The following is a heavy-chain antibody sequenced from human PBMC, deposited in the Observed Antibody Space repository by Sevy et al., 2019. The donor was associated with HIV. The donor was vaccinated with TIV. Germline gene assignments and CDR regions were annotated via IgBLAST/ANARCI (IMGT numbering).Heavy chain of an antibody. V-gene: IGHV1-46*01. J-gene: IGHJ6*02. CDR2: INPSGGST. D-gene: IGHD2-8*01. CDR3: ARDLIVLTLYYYYGMDV. CDR1: GYTFTSYY. Sequence: ASVKVSCKASGYTFTSYYMHWVRQAPGQGLEWMGIINPSGGSTSYARKFQGRVTMTRDTSTSTVYMELSSLRSEDTAVYYCARDLIVLTLYYYYGMDVWGQGTTVTVSS.